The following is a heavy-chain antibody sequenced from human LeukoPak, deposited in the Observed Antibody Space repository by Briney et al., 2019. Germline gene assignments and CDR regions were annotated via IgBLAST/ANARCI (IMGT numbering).Heavy chain of an antibody. J-gene: IGHJ6*03. Sequence: SETLSLTCTVSAGSISNYYWSWIRQPPGKELEWIGYIHYSGTTNYNPSLKSRVTISVDTTKNQFSLKLSSVTAADTAVYYCARVSWFPGTSYYYMDVWGKGTTVTVSS. CDR2: IHYSGTT. CDR3: ARVSWFPGTSYYYMDV. D-gene: IGHD1-1*01. CDR1: AGSISNYY. V-gene: IGHV4-59*01.